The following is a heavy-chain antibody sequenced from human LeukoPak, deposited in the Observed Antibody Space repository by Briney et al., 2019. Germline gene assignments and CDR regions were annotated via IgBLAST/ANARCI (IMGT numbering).Heavy chain of an antibody. J-gene: IGHJ4*02. CDR3: AREIVEGVHFDH. CDR1: GGSISSYY. D-gene: IGHD1-26*01. CDR2: IYYSGST. Sequence: SETLSHTCTVTGGSISSYYWSWIRQTPGKSLEWIGYIYYSGSTNYNPSLKSRLTIPLDTSKNQFYLRLSSVTAADTAVYYCAREIVEGVHFDHWGQGTLVTVSS. V-gene: IGHV4-59*01.